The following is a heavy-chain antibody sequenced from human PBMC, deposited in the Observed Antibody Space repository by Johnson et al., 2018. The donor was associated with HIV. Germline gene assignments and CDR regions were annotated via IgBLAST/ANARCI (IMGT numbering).Heavy chain of an antibody. CDR2: ISDDGSNK. CDR1: GFTFSSYA. CDR3: ARELIGYCSGGSCLPDAFDI. D-gene: IGHD2-15*01. J-gene: IGHJ3*02. V-gene: IGHV3-30*04. Sequence: QVQLVESGGGVVQPGRSLRLSCAASGFTFSSYAMHWVRQAPGKGLEWVAVISDDGSNKYYADSVKGRFTISRDNSKNTLYLQMNSLRVEDTAVYYCARELIGYCSGGSCLPDAFDIWGQGTMVTVSS.